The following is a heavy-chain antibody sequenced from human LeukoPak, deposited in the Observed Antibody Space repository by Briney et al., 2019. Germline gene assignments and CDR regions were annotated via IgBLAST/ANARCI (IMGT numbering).Heavy chain of an antibody. V-gene: IGHV3-21*04. CDR2: ISSDSSSFK. D-gene: IGHD1-20*01. CDR1: GFTFSSYH. CDR3: ARGTNWSPLDFDY. J-gene: IGHJ4*02. Sequence: GGSLRLSCAASGFTFSSYHFHWVRQAPGKGLEWVSSISSDSSSFKYYAHSVQGRFTISRDNARNSMYLQMNSLRAEGTAVYYCARGTNWSPLDFDYWGQGSLVTVSS.